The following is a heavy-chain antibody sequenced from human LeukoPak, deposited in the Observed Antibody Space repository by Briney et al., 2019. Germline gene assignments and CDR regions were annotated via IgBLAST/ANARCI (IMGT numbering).Heavy chain of an antibody. CDR2: INHSGST. CDR3: ARQPGRYYFDY. V-gene: IGHV4-34*01. Sequence: SETLSLTCAVYGGSFSGYYWSCIRQPPGKGLEWIGEINHSGSTNYNPSLKSRVTISVDTSKNQFTLKLSSVTAADTAVYYCARQPGRYYFDYWGQGTLVTVSS. J-gene: IGHJ4*02. CDR1: GGSFSGYY. D-gene: IGHD1-14*01.